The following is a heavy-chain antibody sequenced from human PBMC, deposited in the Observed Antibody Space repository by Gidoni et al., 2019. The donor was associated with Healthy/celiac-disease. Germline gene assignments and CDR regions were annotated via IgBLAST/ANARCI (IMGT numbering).Heavy chain of an antibody. D-gene: IGHD3-10*01. V-gene: IGHV3-7*01. CDR1: GFTFSSYW. J-gene: IGHJ6*02. CDR3: AREGDSAVTEDYYYGMDV. CDR2: IKQDGSEK. Sequence: EVQLVESGGGLVQPGGSLRLSCAASGFTFSSYWMSWVRQAPGKGLERVANIKQDGSEKYYVDSVKGRFTISRDNAKNSLYLQMNSLRAEDTAVYYCAREGDSAVTEDYYYGMDVWGQGTTVTVSS.